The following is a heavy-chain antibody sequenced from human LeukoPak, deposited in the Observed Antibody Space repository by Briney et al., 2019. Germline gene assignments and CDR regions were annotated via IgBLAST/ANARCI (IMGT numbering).Heavy chain of an antibody. CDR3: ARHTAVGRDFDY. CDR1: GGSISSYY. Sequence: ASETLSLTCTVSGGSISSYYWSWIRQPPGKGLEWIGYIYYSGSTNYNPSLKSRVTISVDTSKNQFSLKLSSVTAADTAVYYCARHTAVGRDFDYWGQGTLVTVSS. J-gene: IGHJ4*02. CDR2: IYYSGST. V-gene: IGHV4-59*08.